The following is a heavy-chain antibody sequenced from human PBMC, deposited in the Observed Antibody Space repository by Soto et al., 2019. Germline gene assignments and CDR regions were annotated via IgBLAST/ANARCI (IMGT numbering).Heavy chain of an antibody. Sequence: GGSLRLSCAASGFTFSSYEMNWVRQAPGKGLEWVSYISSSGSTIYYADSVKGRFTISRDNAKNSLYLQMNSLRAEDTAVYYCAREPTYYDFWSGYRTDAFDIWGQGTMVTVSS. D-gene: IGHD3-3*01. V-gene: IGHV3-48*03. J-gene: IGHJ3*02. CDR1: GFTFSSYE. CDR2: ISSSGSTI. CDR3: AREPTYYDFWSGYRTDAFDI.